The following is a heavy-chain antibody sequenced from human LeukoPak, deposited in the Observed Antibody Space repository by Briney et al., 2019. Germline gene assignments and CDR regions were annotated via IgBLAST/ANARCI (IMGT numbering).Heavy chain of an antibody. CDR2: IYSSGTT. CDR1: GGSISNYY. V-gene: IGHV4-4*07. D-gene: IGHD3-16*01. Sequence: PSETLSLTCTVSGGSISNYYWSWIRQPAGKGLEWIGRIYSSGTTIYNPSLKSRVTMSVDTSKNQFSLKLSSATAADTAVYFCARRAINSVMFDYWGQGALVTVSS. CDR3: ARRAINSVMFDY. J-gene: IGHJ4*02.